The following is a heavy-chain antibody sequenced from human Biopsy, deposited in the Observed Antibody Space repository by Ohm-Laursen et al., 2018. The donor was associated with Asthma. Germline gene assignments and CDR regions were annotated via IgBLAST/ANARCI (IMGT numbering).Heavy chain of an antibody. CDR3: ASDFPKDYVRYNFQF. CDR2: HDHEEGGT. CDR1: GYSLTDLS. Sequence: GSSVKVSCKVSGYSLTDLSMHWVRQAPGQGLEWMGGHDHEEGGTVNARRFQGRVTMTEDNSTDTAYMELSSLSSDDTAVYYCASDFPKDYVRYNFQFWGQGTLVTVSS. J-gene: IGHJ4*02. V-gene: IGHV1-24*01. D-gene: IGHD4-17*01.